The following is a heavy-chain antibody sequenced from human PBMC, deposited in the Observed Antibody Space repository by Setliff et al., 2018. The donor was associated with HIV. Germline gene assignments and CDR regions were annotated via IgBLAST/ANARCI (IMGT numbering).Heavy chain of an antibody. J-gene: IGHJ4*02. D-gene: IGHD1-1*01. CDR2: IYYSGST. V-gene: IGHV4-39*01. CDR1: GGSIYGSDYY. Sequence: SETLSLTCTVSGGSIYGSDYYWSWIRQPPGKGLESIGSIYYSGSTYYKPSLKSRVTISVDTSKNQFSLKLSSVTAADTAVYYCARQGQLGSEWGQGTLVTVSS. CDR3: ARQGQLGSE.